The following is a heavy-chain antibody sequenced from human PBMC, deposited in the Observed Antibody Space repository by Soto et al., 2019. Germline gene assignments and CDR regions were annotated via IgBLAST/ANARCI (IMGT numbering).Heavy chain of an antibody. CDR2: IIPVFGTA. Sequence: QVQLVQSGAEVKKPGSSVKVSCKASGGTFISYAISWVRQAPGQGLEWMGGIIPVFGTANYAQKFQGRVTITADKTTSTADMELSSLRSEDTGWYYCAAAGVLSRYSGSYWGYYYYGMDVLGQGTTVTVSS. CDR3: AAAGVLSRYSGSYWGYYYYGMDV. V-gene: IGHV1-69*06. CDR1: GGTFISYA. J-gene: IGHJ6*02. D-gene: IGHD1-26*01.